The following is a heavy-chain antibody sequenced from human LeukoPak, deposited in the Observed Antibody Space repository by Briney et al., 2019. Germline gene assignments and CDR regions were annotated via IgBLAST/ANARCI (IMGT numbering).Heavy chain of an antibody. CDR2: IWHDGSHK. CDR1: GFTFSTYG. Sequence: GGSLRLSCAASGFTFSTYGMHWVRQAPGKGLEWVTVIWHDGSHKDYADSVKGRFTISRDNSKNTLYLQMNGLRAEDTAVYYCARGWGSNVYASAFDVWGQGTMVTVSS. CDR3: ARGWGSNVYASAFDV. V-gene: IGHV3-33*01. J-gene: IGHJ3*01. D-gene: IGHD3-16*01.